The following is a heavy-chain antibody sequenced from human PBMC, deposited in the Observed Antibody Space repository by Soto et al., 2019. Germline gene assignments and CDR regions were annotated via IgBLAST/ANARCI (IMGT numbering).Heavy chain of an antibody. Sequence: PWGSLRLSCTASVFTFSSYAMSWFRQAPGKGLEWVSASSGSGGSTYYADSVKGRFTISRDNSKNTLYLQMNSLRAENTAVYYCAKVGYCSGGSCYHHYYYYYGMDVWGQGTTVTVSS. CDR3: AKVGYCSGGSCYHHYYYYYGMDV. CDR1: VFTFSSYA. CDR2: SSGSGGST. V-gene: IGHV3-23*01. D-gene: IGHD2-15*01. J-gene: IGHJ6*02.